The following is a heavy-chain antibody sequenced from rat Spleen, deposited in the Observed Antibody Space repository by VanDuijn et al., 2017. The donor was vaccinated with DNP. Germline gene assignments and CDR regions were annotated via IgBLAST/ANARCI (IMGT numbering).Heavy chain of an antibody. J-gene: IGHJ2*01. V-gene: IGHV5S13*01. Sequence: EVQLVESGGGLVQPGRSLKLSCTASGFTFSNYGMAWVRQPPKKGLEWVASISANAGSTSYRDSVKGRFTISRDNAENTVYLQLNSLRSEDTATYYCAKGGTYYFDYWGQGVMVTVSS. CDR1: GFTFSNYG. CDR2: ISANAGST. D-gene: IGHD1-11*01. CDR3: AKGGTYYFDY.